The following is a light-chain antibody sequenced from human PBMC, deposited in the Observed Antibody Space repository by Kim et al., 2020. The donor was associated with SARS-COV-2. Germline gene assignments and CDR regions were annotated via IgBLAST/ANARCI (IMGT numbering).Light chain of an antibody. CDR1: RLDVVVYNY. CDR3: SSYTSSSTLYV. CDR2: DVS. Sequence: SVSISCTGTRLDVVVYNYVSCYQQHPGKAPTLIIYDVSHLPSGVSTRFSGSKSGNTASLTISGLQAEDEADYYCSSYTSSSTLYVFGTGTKVTVL. J-gene: IGLJ1*01. V-gene: IGLV2-14*03.